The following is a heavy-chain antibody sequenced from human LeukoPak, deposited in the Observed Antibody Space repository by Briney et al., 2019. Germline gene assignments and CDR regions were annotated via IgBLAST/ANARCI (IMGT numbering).Heavy chain of an antibody. CDR3: ASTYYYDSSGFFSHR. J-gene: IGHJ4*02. CDR2: IIPIFGTT. Sequence: SVKVSCKASGGTFSSYAISWVRQAPGQGLEWMGRIIPIFGTTNYAQKFQGRVTITTDESTSTAYMELSSLRSEDTAVYYCASTYYYDSSGFFSHRWGQGTLVTVSS. D-gene: IGHD3-22*01. CDR1: GGTFSSYA. V-gene: IGHV1-69*05.